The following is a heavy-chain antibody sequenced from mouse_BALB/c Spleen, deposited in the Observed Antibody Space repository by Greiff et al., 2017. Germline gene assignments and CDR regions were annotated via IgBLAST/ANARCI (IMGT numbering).Heavy chain of an antibody. D-gene: IGHD4-1*01. CDR3: ARLGWYFDV. CDR1: GFTFSSYT. J-gene: IGHJ1*01. V-gene: IGHV5-12-2*01. Sequence: EVMLVGSGGGLVQPGGSLKLSCAASGFTFSSYTMSWVRQTPEKRLEWVAYISNGGGSTYYPDTVKGRFTISRDNAKNTLYLQMSSLKSEDTAMYYCARLGWYFDVWGAGTTVTVSS. CDR2: ISNGGGST.